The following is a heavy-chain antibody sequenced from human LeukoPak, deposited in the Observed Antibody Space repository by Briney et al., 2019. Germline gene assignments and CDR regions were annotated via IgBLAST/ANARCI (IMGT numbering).Heavy chain of an antibody. V-gene: IGHV4-34*01. J-gene: IGHJ5*02. CDR1: GGSFSGYY. D-gene: IGHD2-15*01. CDR2: INHSGST. CDR3: ARGSRPGVVVVAARYNWFDP. Sequence: SETLSLTCAVYGGSFSGYYWSWIRQPPGKGLEWIGEINHSGSTNYNPSLKSRVTISVDTSKNQFSLKLSSVTAADTAVYYCARGSRPGVVVVAARYNWFDPWGRGTLVTVSS.